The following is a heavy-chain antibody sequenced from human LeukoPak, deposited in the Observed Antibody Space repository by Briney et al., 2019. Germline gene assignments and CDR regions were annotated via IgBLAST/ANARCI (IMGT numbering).Heavy chain of an antibody. CDR3: AKDNSGSYILDY. Sequence: GGSLRLSCAASGFTFDDYAMHWVRQAPGKGLEWVSGISWNSGSVGYVDSVKGRFTISRDNAKNSLYLQMNSLRAEDTALYYCAKDNSGSYILDYWGQGTLVTVSS. CDR1: GFTFDDYA. CDR2: ISWNSGSV. J-gene: IGHJ4*02. D-gene: IGHD1-26*01. V-gene: IGHV3-9*01.